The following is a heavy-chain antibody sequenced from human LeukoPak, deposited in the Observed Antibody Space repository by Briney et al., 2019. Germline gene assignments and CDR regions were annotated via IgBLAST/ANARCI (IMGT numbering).Heavy chain of an antibody. Sequence: LPGGSLRLSCAASGFTFSSYWMNWVRHAPGKGLVWVSHINTDGSSTSYADSVKGRFTISRDNAKNTLYLQMNRLRAEDTAVYYCARVNDYWGQGTLVTVSS. CDR1: GFTFSSYW. J-gene: IGHJ4*02. CDR3: ARVNDY. CDR2: INTDGSST. V-gene: IGHV3-74*01.